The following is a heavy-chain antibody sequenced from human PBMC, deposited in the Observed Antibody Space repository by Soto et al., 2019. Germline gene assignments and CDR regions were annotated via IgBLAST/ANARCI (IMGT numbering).Heavy chain of an antibody. Sequence: ALVKVSCKGSGGTFSSYSISWVLQAPGQGLEWMGGIIPIFGTANYAQKFQGRVTITADESTSTAYMELSSLRSEDTAVYYCARGQIGLRYFDWAFDIWGQGTMVTVSS. J-gene: IGHJ3*02. CDR2: IIPIFGTA. V-gene: IGHV1-69*13. CDR1: GGTFSSYS. CDR3: ARGQIGLRYFDWAFDI. D-gene: IGHD3-9*01.